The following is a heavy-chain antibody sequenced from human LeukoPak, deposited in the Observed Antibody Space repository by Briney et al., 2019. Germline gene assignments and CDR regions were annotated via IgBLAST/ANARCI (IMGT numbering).Heavy chain of an antibody. CDR1: GFTFISNY. V-gene: IGHV3-66*04. D-gene: IGHD2-15*01. CDR2: IYSGGST. Sequence: GGSLRLSCAASGFTFISNYMSWVRQAPGKGLEWVSVIYSGGSTYYADSVKGRFTISRDNLKNTLYLQMNSLRAEDTAVYYCARRGDCSGGSCYGGSYFDYWGQGTLVTVSS. J-gene: IGHJ4*02. CDR3: ARRGDCSGGSCYGGSYFDY.